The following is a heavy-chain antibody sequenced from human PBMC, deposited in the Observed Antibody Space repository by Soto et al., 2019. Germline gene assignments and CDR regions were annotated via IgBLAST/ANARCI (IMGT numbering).Heavy chain of an antibody. CDR3: TTVAYGEYVSDY. J-gene: IGHJ4*02. Sequence: GSLRRPCVPGACTYTNGWMPWVRQAPGKALEWVGRIRSQIDGGTTDYAAPVKGRFTISRDDSKNTLYLQMNSLKTEDTAVYYCTTVAYGEYVSDYWGQGP. V-gene: IGHV3-15*01. CDR2: IRSQIDGGTT. D-gene: IGHD4-17*01. CDR1: ACTYTNGW.